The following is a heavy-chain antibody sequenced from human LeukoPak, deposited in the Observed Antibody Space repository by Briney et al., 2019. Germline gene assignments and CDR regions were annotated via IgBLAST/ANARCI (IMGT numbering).Heavy chain of an antibody. D-gene: IGHD2-15*01. Sequence: PGGSLRLSCAASGFTFSDYYMTWIRQAPGKGLEWVSYISSSSNNIHYANSVRGRFTISRGESKNTLYLQMNNLGAEDTAVYYCARRYCSGGICYFFDYWGQGTLVTVSS. V-gene: IGHV3-11*03. CDR1: GFTFSDYY. CDR2: ISSSSNNI. J-gene: IGHJ4*02. CDR3: ARRYCSGGICYFFDY.